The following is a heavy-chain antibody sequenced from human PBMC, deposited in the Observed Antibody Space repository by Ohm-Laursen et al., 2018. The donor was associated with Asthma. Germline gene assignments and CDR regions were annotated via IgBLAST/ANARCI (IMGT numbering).Heavy chain of an antibody. Sequence: TLSLTCTVSGGSISSSSYYWGWIRQPPGKGLEWIGSIYYSGSTYYNPSLKSRVTISVDTSKNQFSLKLSSVTAADTAVYYCARFGDFWSGYSIYDPWGQGTLVTVSS. CDR3: ARFGDFWSGYSIYDP. J-gene: IGHJ5*02. V-gene: IGHV4-39*01. CDR1: GGSISSSSYY. CDR2: IYYSGST. D-gene: IGHD3-3*01.